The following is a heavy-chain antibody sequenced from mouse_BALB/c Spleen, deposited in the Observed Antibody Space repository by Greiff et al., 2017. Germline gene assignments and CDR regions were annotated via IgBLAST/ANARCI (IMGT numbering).Heavy chain of an antibody. CDR1: GFSLTSYG. CDR2: IWAGGST. CDR3: ARDSYGSSSYWYFDV. J-gene: IGHJ1*01. Sequence: VQRVESGPGLVAPSQSLSITCTVSGFSLTSYGVHWVRQPPGKGLEWLGVIWAGGSTNYNSALMSRLSISKDNSKSQVFLKMNSLQTDDTAMYYCARDSYGSSSYWYFDVWGAGTTVTVSS. V-gene: IGHV2-9*02. D-gene: IGHD1-1*01.